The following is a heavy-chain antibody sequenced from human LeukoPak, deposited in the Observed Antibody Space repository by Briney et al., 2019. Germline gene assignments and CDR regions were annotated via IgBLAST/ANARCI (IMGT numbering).Heavy chain of an antibody. CDR2: INHSGST. Sequence: SETLSLTCAVYGGPFSGYYWSWIRQPPGKGLEWIGEINHSGSTNYNPSLKSRVTISVDTSKNQFSLKLSSVTAADTAVYYCATHSSGYLSFDYWGQGTLVTVSS. CDR3: ATHSSGYLSFDY. CDR1: GGPFSGYY. D-gene: IGHD3-22*01. V-gene: IGHV4-34*01. J-gene: IGHJ4*02.